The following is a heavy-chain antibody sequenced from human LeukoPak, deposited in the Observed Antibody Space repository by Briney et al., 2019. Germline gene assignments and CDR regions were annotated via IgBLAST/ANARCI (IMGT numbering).Heavy chain of an antibody. Sequence: PGGSLRLSCAASGLTFSSYAMSWVRQAPGKGLEWVSSISSSSGYIYYADSVKGRFTISRDNAKNSLYLQMNSLRAEDTAVYYCARISSSWGQGTLVTVSS. V-gene: IGHV3-21*01. J-gene: IGHJ5*02. CDR1: GLTFSSYA. CDR3: ARISSS. CDR2: ISSSSGYI. D-gene: IGHD6-6*01.